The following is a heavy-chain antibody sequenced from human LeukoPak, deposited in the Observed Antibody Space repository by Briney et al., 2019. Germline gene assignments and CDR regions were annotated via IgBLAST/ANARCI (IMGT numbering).Heavy chain of an antibody. CDR1: GFTFSRYW. V-gene: IGHV3-7*03. CDR3: ASPKTPRARYWDFYY. Sequence: GGSLRLSCAASGFTFSRYWMSWVRQAPGKGLEWVANINQYSRYHSFVASVNGRFTISIHNPYHSLYLQMNSLSAQHTPVYFFASPKTPRARYWDFYYWGQGTLVTVSS. J-gene: IGHJ4*02. D-gene: IGHD1-26*01. CDR2: INQYSRYH.